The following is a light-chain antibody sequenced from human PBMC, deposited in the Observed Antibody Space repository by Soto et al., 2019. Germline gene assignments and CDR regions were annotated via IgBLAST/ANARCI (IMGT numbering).Light chain of an antibody. CDR1: QGISSR. CDR3: QQTNSFPLT. J-gene: IGKJ4*01. CDR2: ATS. V-gene: IGKV1D-12*01. Sequence: DIQMTQSPSSLSASIGDRVTITCRASQGISSRLGWYQQEPGKAPKLLIYATSSLQSGVPSRFSGSGSGTDFTLTINGLQPEDFATYYCQQTNSFPLTFGGGTKVEIK.